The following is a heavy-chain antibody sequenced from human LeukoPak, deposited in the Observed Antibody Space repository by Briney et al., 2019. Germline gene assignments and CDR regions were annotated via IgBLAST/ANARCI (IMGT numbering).Heavy chain of an antibody. CDR1: GYAFTCYY. CDR2: INPNSGGT. Sequence: ASVKVSCKASGYAFTCYYMHWVRQAPGQGLEWMGWINPNSGGTNYAQKFQGRVTMTRDTSISTAYMELSRLRSDDTAVYYCARDGVGATGWANDYWGQGTLVTVSS. V-gene: IGHV1-2*02. J-gene: IGHJ4*02. CDR3: ARDGVGATGWANDY. D-gene: IGHD1-26*01.